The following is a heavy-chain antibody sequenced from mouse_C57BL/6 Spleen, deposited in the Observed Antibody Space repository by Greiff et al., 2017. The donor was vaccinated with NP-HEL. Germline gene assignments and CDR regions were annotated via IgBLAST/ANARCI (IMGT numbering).Heavy chain of an antibody. CDR1: GYSITSGYY. D-gene: IGHD2-1*01. Sequence: EVKLVESGPGLVKPSQSLSLTCSVTGYSITSGYYWNWIRQFPGNKLEWMGYISYDGSNNYNPSLKNRISITRDTSKNQFFLKLNSVTTEDTATYYCARNGNYEGYAMDYWGQGTSVTVSS. V-gene: IGHV3-6*01. CDR2: ISYDGSN. CDR3: ARNGNYEGYAMDY. J-gene: IGHJ4*01.